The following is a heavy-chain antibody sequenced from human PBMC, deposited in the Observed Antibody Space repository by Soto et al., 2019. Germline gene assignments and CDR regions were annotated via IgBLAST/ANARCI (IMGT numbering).Heavy chain of an antibody. CDR2: FDPEDGET. D-gene: IGHD4-17*01. CDR3: ATDNPRYGDYYYYGMDV. Sequence: GPSVKVSCKVSGYTLTELSMHWVRQAPGKGLEWMGGFDPEDGETIYAQKFQGRVTMTEDTSTDTAYMELSSLRSEDTAVYYCATDNPRYGDYYYYGMDVWGQGTTVTVSS. CDR1: GYTLTELS. V-gene: IGHV1-24*01. J-gene: IGHJ6*02.